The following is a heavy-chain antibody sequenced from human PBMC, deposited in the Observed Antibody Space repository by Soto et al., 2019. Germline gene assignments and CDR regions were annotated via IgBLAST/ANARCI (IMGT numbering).Heavy chain of an antibody. V-gene: IGHV3-15*01. Sequence: GGSLRLSCAASGFTFSNAWMSWVRQAPGKGLEWVGRIKSKTDGGTTDYAAPVKGRFTISRDDSKNTLYLQMNSLKTEDTAVYYCTQNDYIWGSYRSNWGQGTLVTVSS. CDR3: TQNDYIWGSYRSN. CDR2: IKSKTDGGTT. J-gene: IGHJ4*02. D-gene: IGHD3-16*02. CDR1: GFTFSNAW.